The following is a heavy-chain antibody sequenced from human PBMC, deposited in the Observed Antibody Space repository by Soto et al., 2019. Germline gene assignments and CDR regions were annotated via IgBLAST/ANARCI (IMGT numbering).Heavy chain of an antibody. Sequence: QVQLQESGPGLVKPSETLSVTCTVSGGSITSYYWSWIRQPPGKGLEWIGYIYYSGSTNYNPSLKSRVTMSVDTSKNQLSLDLGSVTATDTAVYYSARHGDYFGSGSYYYFDLWGRGTLVTVSS. J-gene: IGHJ2*01. D-gene: IGHD3-10*01. CDR3: ARHGDYFGSGSYYYFDL. V-gene: IGHV4-59*08. CDR2: IYYSGST. CDR1: GGSITSYY.